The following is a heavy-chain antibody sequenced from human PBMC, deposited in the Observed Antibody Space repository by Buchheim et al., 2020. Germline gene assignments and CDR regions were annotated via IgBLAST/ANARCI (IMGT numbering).Heavy chain of an antibody. Sequence: QVQLVESGGGVVQPGRSLRLSCAASGFTFSSYAMHWVRQAPGKGLEWVAVISYDGSNKYYADSVKGRFTISRDNSKNTLYLQMNSLRVEDTAVYYCAKDRVSGDGRLSFDFWGQGTL. V-gene: IGHV3-30-3*01. CDR1: GFTFSSYA. CDR3: AKDRVSGDGRLSFDF. J-gene: IGHJ4*02. D-gene: IGHD7-27*01. CDR2: ISYDGSNK.